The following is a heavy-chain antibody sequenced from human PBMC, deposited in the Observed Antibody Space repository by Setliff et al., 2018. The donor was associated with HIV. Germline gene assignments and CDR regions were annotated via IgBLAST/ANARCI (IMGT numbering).Heavy chain of an antibody. D-gene: IGHD3-22*01. Sequence: GGSLRLSCAASGFTFSSYGMNWVRQAPGKGLEWVAIIWYDGSKKYYADSVKGRFTMPRDNSKNTLYLQMNSLRAEDTAVYYCAKDHKGYYYDSSGYHYEGVDYWGQGTLVTVSS. CDR3: AKDHKGYYYDSSGYHYEGVDY. CDR2: IWYDGSKK. V-gene: IGHV3-33*06. CDR1: GFTFSSYG. J-gene: IGHJ4*02.